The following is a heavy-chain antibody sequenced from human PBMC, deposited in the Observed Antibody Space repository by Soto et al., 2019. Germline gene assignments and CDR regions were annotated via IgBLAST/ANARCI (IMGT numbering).Heavy chain of an antibody. CDR1: GYTFTSYG. Sequence: ASVKVSCKASGYTFTSYGISWVRRSPLQWLEWMGCISAYNGDTNYAQKLQGRVTMTTDTSTSTAYMELRSLRSDDTAVYCCARHFYSNYGGYYYYGMDVWGQGTTVTVSS. J-gene: IGHJ6*02. D-gene: IGHD4-4*01. CDR2: ISAYNGDT. V-gene: IGHV1-18*01. CDR3: ARHFYSNYGGYYYYGMDV.